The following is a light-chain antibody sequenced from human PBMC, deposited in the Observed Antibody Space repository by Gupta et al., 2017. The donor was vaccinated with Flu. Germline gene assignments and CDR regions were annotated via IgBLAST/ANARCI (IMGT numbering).Light chain of an antibody. J-gene: IGKJ5*01. CDR2: DAS. V-gene: IGKV3-11*01. CDR1: QNIINF. CDR3: QQRSHWPIT. Sequence: EIVLTQSPATLSLSPGERATLACRASQNIINFLAWYQQKPGQAPRLLIYDASNRSAGIPARFSGSGSGTDFTLTISSLEPADFVVYYCQQRSHWPITFGQGTRLDIK.